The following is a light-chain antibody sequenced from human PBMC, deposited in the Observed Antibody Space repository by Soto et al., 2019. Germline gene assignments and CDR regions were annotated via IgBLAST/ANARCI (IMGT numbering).Light chain of an antibody. J-gene: IGKJ1*01. CDR3: QQYNSYSRET. CDR1: QSISSW. Sequence: DIQMTQSPSTLSASVGDRVTITCRASQSISSWLAWYQQKPGKAPKLLIYTASSLKSGVSSRFSGSGSGTEFTLTISSLQPDDFATYYCQQYNSYSRETFGQGTKVEIK. V-gene: IGKV1-5*03. CDR2: TAS.